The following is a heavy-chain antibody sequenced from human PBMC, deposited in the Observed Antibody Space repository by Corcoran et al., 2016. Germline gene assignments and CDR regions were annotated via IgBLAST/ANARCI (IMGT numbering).Heavy chain of an antibody. CDR1: GFTFSSYG. J-gene: IGHJ4*02. Sequence: QVQLVESGGGVVQPGRSLRLSCAASGFTFSSYGMHWVRQAPGKGLEWVAVISYDGSNKYYADSVKGQFTISRDNSKNTLYLQMNSLRAEDTAVYYCAKGHYDFWSGYYNYWGQGTLVTVSS. V-gene: IGHV3-30*18. CDR3: AKGHYDFWSGYYNY. D-gene: IGHD3-3*01. CDR2: ISYDGSNK.